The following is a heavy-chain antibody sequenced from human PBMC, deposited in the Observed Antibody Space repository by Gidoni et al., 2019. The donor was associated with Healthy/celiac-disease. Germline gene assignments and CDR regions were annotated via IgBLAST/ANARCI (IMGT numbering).Heavy chain of an antibody. CDR3: AKYGRSKDDY. J-gene: IGHJ4*02. CDR2: ISGSGGSK. D-gene: IGHD1-26*01. CDR1: GFTFSSYA. V-gene: IGHV3-23*01. Sequence: EVQLLESGGGLVQPGGSLRLPCAASGFTFSSYAMCWVRPALGKVLGWVSTISGSGGSKYYADAVKGRFTISRDNSKNTLYLQMNSLRAEDTAVYYCAKYGRSKDDYWGQGTLVTVSS.